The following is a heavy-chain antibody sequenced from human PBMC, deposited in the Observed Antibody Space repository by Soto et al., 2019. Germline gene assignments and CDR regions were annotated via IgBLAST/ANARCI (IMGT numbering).Heavy chain of an antibody. CDR2: IIPILGIA. V-gene: IGHV1-69*02. Sequence: SVKVSCKASGGTFSSYTISWVRQAPGQGLEWMGRIIPILGIANYAQKFQGRVTITADKSTSTAYMELSSLRSEDTAVYYCAEVVSSGYNQLHGSSYGMDFWGQGPSVPVS. CDR3: AEVVSSGYNQLHGSSYGMDF. D-gene: IGHD3-22*01. J-gene: IGHJ6*02. CDR1: GGTFSSYT.